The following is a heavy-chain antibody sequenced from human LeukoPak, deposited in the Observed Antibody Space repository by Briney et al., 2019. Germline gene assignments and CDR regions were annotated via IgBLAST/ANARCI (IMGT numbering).Heavy chain of an antibody. J-gene: IGHJ4*02. CDR3: AKDSLHEGAAAVQDY. CDR1: GFTFSSYG. D-gene: IGHD6-13*01. CDR2: IRYDGSNK. Sequence: GGSLRLSCAASGFTFSSYGMHWVRQAPGKGLEWVAFIRYDGSNKYYADSVKGRFTISRDNSKNTLYLQMNSLRAEDTAVYYCAKDSLHEGAAAVQDYWGQGTLVTVSS. V-gene: IGHV3-30*02.